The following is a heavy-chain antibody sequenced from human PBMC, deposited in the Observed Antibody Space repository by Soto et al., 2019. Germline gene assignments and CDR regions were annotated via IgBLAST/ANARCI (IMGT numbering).Heavy chain of an antibody. CDR2: IYRSGST. V-gene: IGHV4-4*02. CDR1: GGSICSSDW. J-gene: IGHJ4*02. CDR3: ATIHY. Sequence: QVQLQESGPGLVKPSGTLSLTCAVSGGSICSSDWWTWVRQPPGKGLEWIGEIYRSGSTNYNSSLESRVTISIDMSKSQISLKLSSVTAAVTAIYYCATIHYWGQGTQVTVSS.